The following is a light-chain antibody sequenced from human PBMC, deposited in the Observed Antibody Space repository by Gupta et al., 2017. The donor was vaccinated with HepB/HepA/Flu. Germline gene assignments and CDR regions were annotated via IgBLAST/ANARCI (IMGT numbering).Light chain of an antibody. V-gene: IGKV4-1*01. CDR2: WAS. J-gene: IGKJ5*01. Sequence: DIVMTQSPDSLAVSLGERATINCKSSQSILYSSNNLNYLAWYQQKPGQPAKLLIYWASTRDSGVPDRFRGSGSGTDFTLTISSLQAEDVAVYYCQQYYTTPHITFGQGTRLEIK. CDR3: QQYYTTPHIT. CDR1: QSILYSSNNLNY.